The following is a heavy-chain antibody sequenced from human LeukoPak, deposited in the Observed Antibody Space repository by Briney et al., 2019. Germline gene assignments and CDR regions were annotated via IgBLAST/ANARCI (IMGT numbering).Heavy chain of an antibody. CDR1: GGSISSYY. CDR2: IYYSGTT. Sequence: PSETLSLTCNVSGGSISSYYWSWIRQPPGKGLEWIGYIYYSGTTNYNPSLKGRVTISVDTSKNQFSLKLSSVTAADTAVYYCARGVYIAAAQYGYWGQGTLVTVSS. CDR3: ARGVYIAAAQYGY. J-gene: IGHJ4*02. V-gene: IGHV4-59*01. D-gene: IGHD6-13*01.